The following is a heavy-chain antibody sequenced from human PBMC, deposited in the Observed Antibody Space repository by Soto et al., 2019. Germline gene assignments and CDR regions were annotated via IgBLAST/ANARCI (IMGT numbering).Heavy chain of an antibody. J-gene: IGHJ6*03. CDR2: ISGSTGST. Sequence: EVQVLESGGGLVQPGGSLRLSCAASGFTFSNFAMSWVRHAPGKGLEWVSEISGSTGSTYYADSVKGRFTNSRDNSQNTLHLQMNSLRAEDTAVYYCAKDTSSSPYYMDVWGKGTTVTVSS. D-gene: IGHD2-2*01. CDR3: AKDTSSSPYYMDV. V-gene: IGHV3-23*01. CDR1: GFTFSNFA.